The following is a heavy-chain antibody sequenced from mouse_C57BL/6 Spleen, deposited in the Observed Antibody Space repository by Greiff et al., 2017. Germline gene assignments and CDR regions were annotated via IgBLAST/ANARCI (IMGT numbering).Heavy chain of an antibody. Sequence: VQLQQSGPELVKPGASVTIPCKASGYTFTDYNMDWVQQSHGKSLEWIGDINPNNGGTIYNQTFKGKATLTVDKSSSTAYMELSSLTSEDTAVYYCARSGSNYAMDYWGQGTSVTVSS. D-gene: IGHD1-1*01. J-gene: IGHJ4*01. CDR1: GYTFTDYN. CDR2: INPNNGGT. CDR3: ARSGSNYAMDY. V-gene: IGHV1-18*01.